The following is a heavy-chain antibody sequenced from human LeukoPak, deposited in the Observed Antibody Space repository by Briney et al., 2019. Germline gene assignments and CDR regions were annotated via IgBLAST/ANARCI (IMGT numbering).Heavy chain of an antibody. Sequence: SETLSLTCTVSGGSITSYYWSWMRQPPGKGPEWIGYIYYGGNTDYNPSLKSRVTMSVDTSKNQFSLKLTSVTAADTAIYYCARIMGFCSFTTCYPRFDPWGQGTLVTVSS. J-gene: IGHJ5*02. CDR1: GGSITSYY. CDR2: IYYGGNT. CDR3: ARIMGFCSFTTCYPRFDP. V-gene: IGHV4-59*01. D-gene: IGHD2-2*01.